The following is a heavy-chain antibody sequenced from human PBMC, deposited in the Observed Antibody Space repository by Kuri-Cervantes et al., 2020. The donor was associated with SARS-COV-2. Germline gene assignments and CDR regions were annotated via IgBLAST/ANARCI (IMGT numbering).Heavy chain of an antibody. CDR2: IIPIFGTA. D-gene: IGHD2-8*01. Sequence: SVKVSCKASGYTFTSYGIGWVRQAPGQGLEWMGGIIPIFGTANYAQKFQGRVTITADESTSTAYMELSSLRSEDTAVYYCARPLHCTNGVCSYYYYYGMDVWGQGTTVTVSS. CDR3: ARPLHCTNGVCSYYYYYGMDV. V-gene: IGHV1-69*13. J-gene: IGHJ6*02. CDR1: GYTFTSYG.